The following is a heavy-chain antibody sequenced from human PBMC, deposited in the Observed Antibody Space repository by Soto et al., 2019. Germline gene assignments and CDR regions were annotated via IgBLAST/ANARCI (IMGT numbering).Heavy chain of an antibody. CDR1: GFTFSSYA. CDR2: ISYDGSNK. CDR3: ARDRAVYSSSWYPYCYYGMDV. V-gene: IGHV3-30-3*01. Sequence: PGGSLRLSCAASGFTFSSYAMHWVRQAPGKGLEWVAVISYDGSNKYYADSVKGRFTISRDNSKNTLYLQMNSLRAEDTAVYYCARDRAVYSSSWYPYCYYGMDVWGQGTTVTVSS. D-gene: IGHD6-13*01. J-gene: IGHJ6*02.